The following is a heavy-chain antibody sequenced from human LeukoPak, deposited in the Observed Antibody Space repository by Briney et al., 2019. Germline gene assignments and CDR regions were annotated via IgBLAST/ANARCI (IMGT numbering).Heavy chain of an antibody. D-gene: IGHD3-16*01. CDR2: LNWNGEST. CDR1: GFIFNDFG. J-gene: IGHJ4*02. Sequence: PGESLRLSCTASGFIFNDFGLTWVRQAPGKGLEWVSSLNWNGESTGYADSVKGRFTISRDNAKNSLYLQMASLRAEDTAFYYCVRSEGSWGNYYFDYWGQGTLVTVSS. V-gene: IGHV3-20*04. CDR3: VRSEGSWGNYYFDY.